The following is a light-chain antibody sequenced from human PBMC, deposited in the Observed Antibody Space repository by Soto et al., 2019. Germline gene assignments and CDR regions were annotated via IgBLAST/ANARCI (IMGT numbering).Light chain of an antibody. V-gene: IGKV1-39*01. J-gene: IGKJ1*01. CDR3: QQSYRPPRT. CDR2: TAS. CDR1: QSISTY. Sequence: DIQMTQSPSSLSASVGDRVTITCRASQSISTYLHWYQQKPGKAPKLLIYTASSLQSGVPSRFSGSGSGTDFTLTISSLQPEDVATYYCQQSYRPPRTFGQGTKVEIK.